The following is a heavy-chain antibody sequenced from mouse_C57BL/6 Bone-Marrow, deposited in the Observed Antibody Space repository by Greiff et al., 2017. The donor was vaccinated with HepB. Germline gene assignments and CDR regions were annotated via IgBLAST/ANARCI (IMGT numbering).Heavy chain of an antibody. D-gene: IGHD2-3*01. V-gene: IGHV1-55*01. CDR1: GYTFPSYW. CDR3: ARGDRWLPSWFAY. J-gene: IGHJ3*01. CDR2: IYPGSGST. Sequence: QVQLQQPGAELVKPGASVKMSCKASGYTFPSYWITWVKQRPGQGLEWIGDIYPGSGSTNYNEKFKSKATLTVDTSSSTAYMQLSSLTSEDSAVYYCARGDRWLPSWFAYWGQVTLVTVSA.